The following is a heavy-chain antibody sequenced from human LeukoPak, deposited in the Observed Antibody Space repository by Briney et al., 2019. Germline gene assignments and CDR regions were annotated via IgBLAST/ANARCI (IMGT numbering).Heavy chain of an antibody. CDR1: GFTFDDYA. D-gene: IGHD2-15*01. Sequence: GGSLRLSCAASGFTFDDYAMHWVRQAPGKGLEWVSGISWNSAGIGYADSVKGRFTISRDNAKNSLYLQMNSLRAEDTALYYCAKRATHRGFDYWGQGTSVTVSS. J-gene: IGHJ4*02. V-gene: IGHV3-9*01. CDR3: AKRATHRGFDY. CDR2: ISWNSAGI.